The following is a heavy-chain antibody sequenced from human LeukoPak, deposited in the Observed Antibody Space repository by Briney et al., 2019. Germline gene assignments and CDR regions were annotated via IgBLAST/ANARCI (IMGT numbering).Heavy chain of an antibody. Sequence: GGSLRLSCATSGFTFSSYDMHWVRQAPGKGLEWVSAIGTVGDTHYLGSVKGRFTISRENAKNSVYLQMNSLKTEDTAVYYCNRRGGVFVDYWGQGTLVTVSS. J-gene: IGHJ4*02. D-gene: IGHD3-16*02. CDR3: NRRGGVFVDY. CDR1: GFTFSSYD. CDR2: IGTVGDT. V-gene: IGHV3-13*01.